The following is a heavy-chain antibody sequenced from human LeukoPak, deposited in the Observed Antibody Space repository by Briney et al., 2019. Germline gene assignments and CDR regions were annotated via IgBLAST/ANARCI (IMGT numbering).Heavy chain of an antibody. CDR1: GYSFSNYW. Sequence: GESLKISCQGSGYSFSNYWIGWVRQMPGKGLEWMGVIYPEGSDARYSPSFQGQVTISADKSISTAYLQWNSLQASDTGMYYCARQSGFSYGDFEYWGQGTLVTVSS. D-gene: IGHD5-18*01. CDR2: IYPEGSDA. V-gene: IGHV5-51*01. J-gene: IGHJ4*02. CDR3: ARQSGFSYGDFEY.